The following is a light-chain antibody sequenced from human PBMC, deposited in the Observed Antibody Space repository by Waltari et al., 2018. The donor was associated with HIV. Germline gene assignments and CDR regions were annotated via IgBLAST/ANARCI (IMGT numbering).Light chain of an antibody. CDR3: CSYGGSSNWL. Sequence: QSALTQPASVSGSPGQSITISCTGTSSDIGNYNLVSWYQQHPGKAPKLIIYEGIKRPSGVSNRISGSESANTASLTISGLQAEDEADYYCCSYGGSSNWLFGGGTKLTVL. CDR1: SSDIGNYNL. V-gene: IGLV2-23*01. J-gene: IGLJ2*01. CDR2: EGI.